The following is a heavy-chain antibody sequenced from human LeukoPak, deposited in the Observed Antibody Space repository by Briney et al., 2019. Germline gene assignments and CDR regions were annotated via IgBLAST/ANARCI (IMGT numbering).Heavy chain of an antibody. CDR1: GFTLNSYP. CDR2: ISYDGYTT. Sequence: GTSLRLSCAASGFTLNSYPMHWVRQAPAKGLEWLAVISYDGYTTLHADSVKGRFTISRDGSRDTLYLQMNSLRSEDTAVYYCARDPRRGSPDYFDYWGQGTLVTVST. J-gene: IGHJ4*02. CDR3: ARDPRRGSPDYFDY. V-gene: IGHV3-30*04. D-gene: IGHD3-16*01.